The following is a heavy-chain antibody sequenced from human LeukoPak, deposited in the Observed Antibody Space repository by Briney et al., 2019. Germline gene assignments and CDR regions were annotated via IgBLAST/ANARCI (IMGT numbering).Heavy chain of an antibody. D-gene: IGHD6-19*01. Sequence: SETLSLTCAVSGGSISSSNWWSWVRQPPGKGLEWIGEIYHSGSTNYNPSLKSRVTISVDTSKNQFSLKLSSVTAADTAVYYCARDREAVAGQGLLDPWGQGTLVTVSS. J-gene: IGHJ5*02. CDR3: ARDREAVAGQGLLDP. CDR2: IYHSGST. V-gene: IGHV4-4*02. CDR1: GGSISSSNW.